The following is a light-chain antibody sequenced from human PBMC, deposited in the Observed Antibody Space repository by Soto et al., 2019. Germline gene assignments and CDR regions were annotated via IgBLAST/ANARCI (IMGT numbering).Light chain of an antibody. CDR1: QGLRNF. CDR2: AAS. CDR3: QKYSSVPV. J-gene: IGKJ3*01. V-gene: IGKV1-27*01. Sequence: DIQMTQSPTSLSASVGDRVTITCRASQGLRNFVAWYQQKPRKAPKLLIYAASTLQSGVPSRFCGRGSGTDFTLTINILQPEHHATYYCQKYSSVPVFGPGTKVEIK.